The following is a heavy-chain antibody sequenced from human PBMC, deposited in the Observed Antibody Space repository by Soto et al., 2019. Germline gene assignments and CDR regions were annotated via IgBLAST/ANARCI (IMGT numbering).Heavy chain of an antibody. CDR3: ARLHGYCISSSCPGHYAMDV. Sequence: SETLSLSCTVSGGSISSGGYYWSWIRQHPGKDLDGIGYIYYSGSTYYNPSLKSRVTISVDTSKNQFSLKLSSVTAAGTAVYYCARLHGYCISSSCPGHYAMDVWGQGTTVTVS. CDR2: IYYSGST. J-gene: IGHJ6*02. D-gene: IGHD2-2*01. CDR1: GGSISSGGYY. V-gene: IGHV4-31*03.